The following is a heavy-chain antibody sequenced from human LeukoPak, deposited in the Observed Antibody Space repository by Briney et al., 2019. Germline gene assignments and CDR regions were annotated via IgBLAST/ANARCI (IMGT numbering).Heavy chain of an antibody. CDR2: TYYSGST. D-gene: IGHD3-10*01. J-gene: IGHJ4*02. V-gene: IGHV4-39*07. CDR3: ARLGPGGHGEFDY. Sequence: PSETLSLTCTVSGGSISSSSYYWGWIRQPPGKGLEWIGSTYYSGSTYYNPSLKSRVTISVDTSKTQFSLKLTSVTAADTAVYYCARLGPGGHGEFDYWGQGTLVTVSS. CDR1: GGSISSSSYY.